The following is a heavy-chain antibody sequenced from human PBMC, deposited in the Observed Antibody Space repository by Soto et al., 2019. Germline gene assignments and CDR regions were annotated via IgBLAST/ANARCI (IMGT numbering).Heavy chain of an antibody. CDR1: GYIFTSYW. Sequence: GESLKISCNGSGYIFTSYWIGWVRQMPGKGLEWMGIIYPGDSDTRYSPSFQGQVTISADKSISTAYLQWSSLKASDTAMYYCARQDSVFGVVSLRHYGMDVWGQGTTVTVSS. CDR2: IYPGDSDT. V-gene: IGHV5-51*01. CDR3: ARQDSVFGVVSLRHYGMDV. J-gene: IGHJ6*02. D-gene: IGHD3-3*01.